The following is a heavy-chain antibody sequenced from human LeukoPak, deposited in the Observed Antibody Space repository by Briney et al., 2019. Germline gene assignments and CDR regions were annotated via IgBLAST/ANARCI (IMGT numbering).Heavy chain of an antibody. J-gene: IGHJ4*02. Sequence: GGSLRLSCAASGFTFSSYGMSWVRQAPGKGLEWVSGINWNGGSTGYADSVKGRFTISRDNAKNSLYLQMNSLRAEDTALYYCAREGGSGSYFDYWGQGTLVTVSS. D-gene: IGHD3-22*01. CDR3: AREGGSGSYFDY. CDR2: INWNGGST. V-gene: IGHV3-20*04. CDR1: GFTFSSYG.